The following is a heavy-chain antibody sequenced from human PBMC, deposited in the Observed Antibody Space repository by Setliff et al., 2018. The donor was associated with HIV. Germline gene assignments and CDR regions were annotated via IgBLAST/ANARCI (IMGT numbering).Heavy chain of an antibody. CDR3: ARDRHYSGLGSYGP. CDR1: GGSFGDYH. V-gene: IGHV4-4*07. Sequence: PETLSLTCTISGGSFGDYHWSWIRQPAGRGLEWIGRIFRSGTTDYKFSLKSRVTISIDTSRNQFSLRLTSVTAEDTAVYYCARDRHYSGLGSYGPWGPGTLVTVSS. J-gene: IGHJ5*02. CDR2: IFRSGTT. D-gene: IGHD3-10*01.